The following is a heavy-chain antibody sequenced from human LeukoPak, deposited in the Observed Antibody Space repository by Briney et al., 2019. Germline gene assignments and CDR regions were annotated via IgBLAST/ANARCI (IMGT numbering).Heavy chain of an antibody. CDR3: ARVSPLWLTTVTTNAFDI. Sequence: GGSLRLSCAASGFTFSSYSMNWVRQAPGKGLEWVSSISSSSSYICYADSVKGRFTISRDNAKNSLYLQMNSLRAEDTAVYYCARVSPLWLTTVTTNAFDIWGQGTMVTVSS. CDR1: GFTFSSYS. J-gene: IGHJ3*02. V-gene: IGHV3-21*01. D-gene: IGHD4-17*01. CDR2: ISSSSSYI.